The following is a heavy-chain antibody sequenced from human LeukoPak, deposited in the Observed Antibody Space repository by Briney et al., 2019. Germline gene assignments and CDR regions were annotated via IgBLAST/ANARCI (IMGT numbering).Heavy chain of an antibody. V-gene: IGHV4-39*01. J-gene: IGHJ3*02. D-gene: IGHD3-16*02. CDR1: GGSISSSSYY. CDR3: ARRSSLGELSFWDAFDI. Sequence: SETLSLTCTVSGGSISSSSYYWGWIRQPPGKGLVWIGSIYYNGSTYYNPSLKSRVTIPVDTSKNQFSLKLSSVTAADTAVYYCARRSSLGELSFWDAFDIWGQGTMVTVSS. CDR2: IYYNGST.